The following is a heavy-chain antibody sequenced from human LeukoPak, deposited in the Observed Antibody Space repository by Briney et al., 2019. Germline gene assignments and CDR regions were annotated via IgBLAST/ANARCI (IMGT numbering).Heavy chain of an antibody. Sequence: PGGSLRLSCAASGFTFNNYGMSWVRQAPGKGLEWVSTISGSDDNTYYADSVKGRSTISRDISKNTLYLQMNSLRADDTAVYYCANDFDHWGQGTLVTVSS. CDR1: GFTFNNYG. CDR3: ANDFDH. J-gene: IGHJ4*02. V-gene: IGHV3-23*01. CDR2: ISGSDDNT.